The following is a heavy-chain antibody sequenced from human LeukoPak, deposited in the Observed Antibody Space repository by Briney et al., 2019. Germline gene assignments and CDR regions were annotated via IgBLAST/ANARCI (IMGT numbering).Heavy chain of an antibody. CDR2: ISGSGGSS. CDR3: AKANGYGDY. Sequence: PGGSLRLSCAAAGFTFSSYAMSWVRQAPGQGLEWVSAISGSGGSSYYADSVEGRFNISRDNSKNTLYLQMNSLRAEDTAVYYCAKANGYGDYWGQGTLVTVSS. J-gene: IGHJ4*02. V-gene: IGHV3-23*01. CDR1: GFTFSSYA. D-gene: IGHD1-1*01.